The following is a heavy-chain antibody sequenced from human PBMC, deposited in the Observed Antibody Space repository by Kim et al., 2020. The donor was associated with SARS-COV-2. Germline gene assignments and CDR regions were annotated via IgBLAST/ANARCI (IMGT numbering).Heavy chain of an antibody. D-gene: IGHD3-16*01. J-gene: IGHJ3*01. CDR3: VRDRMGGAFDV. V-gene: IGHV3-48*02. CDR1: GFTFSAYD. CDR2: ITKSSTTI. Sequence: GGSLRLSCATSGFTFSAYDMNWVRQAPGKGLEWLSFITKSSTTIYYADSVEGRFTISRDNAKNSLFLQMNSLRDEDTALYSCVRDRMGGAFDVWGQGTMVTVSS.